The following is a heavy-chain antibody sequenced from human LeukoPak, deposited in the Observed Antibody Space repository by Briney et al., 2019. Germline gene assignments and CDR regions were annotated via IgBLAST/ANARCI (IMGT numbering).Heavy chain of an antibody. Sequence: KPSETLSLTCAVYGGSFSGYYWSWIRQPPGKGLEWIGEINHSGSTNYNPSLKSRVTISVDTSKNQFSLKLSSVTAADTAVYYCAVVVDTTPRYFDYWGQGTLVTVSS. CDR1: GGSFSGYY. CDR3: AVVVDTTPRYFDY. V-gene: IGHV4-34*01. J-gene: IGHJ4*02. D-gene: IGHD3-22*01. CDR2: INHSGST.